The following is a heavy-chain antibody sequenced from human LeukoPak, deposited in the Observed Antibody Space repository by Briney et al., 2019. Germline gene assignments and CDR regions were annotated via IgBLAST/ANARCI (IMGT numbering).Heavy chain of an antibody. CDR3: ATGLSGWGAFDY. D-gene: IGHD6-19*01. Sequence: ASVKVSCKVSGYTLTELSMHWVRQAPGKGLEWMGGFDPEDGETIYAQKFQGRVTMTEDTSTDTAYMELSSLRPEDTAVYYCATGLSGWGAFDYWGQGTLVTVSS. V-gene: IGHV1-24*01. J-gene: IGHJ4*02. CDR2: FDPEDGET. CDR1: GYTLTELS.